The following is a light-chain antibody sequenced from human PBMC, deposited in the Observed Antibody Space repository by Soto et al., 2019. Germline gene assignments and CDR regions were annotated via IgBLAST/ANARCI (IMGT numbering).Light chain of an antibody. V-gene: IGKV3-11*01. CDR1: QNLHIF. CDR2: AGS. J-gene: IGKJ5*01. Sequence: EIGMTQSPATLSVSPGERVTLSCRASQNLHIFLNWHQQRPGQATRPLIYAGSKRPAGVPDRISGDGSGTDYTLTISSLEPEDFAVYYCQQRTRWPMTFGQGTRLEIK. CDR3: QQRTRWPMT.